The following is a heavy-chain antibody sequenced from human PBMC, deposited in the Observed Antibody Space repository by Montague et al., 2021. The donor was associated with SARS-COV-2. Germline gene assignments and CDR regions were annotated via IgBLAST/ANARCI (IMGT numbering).Heavy chain of an antibody. CDR3: VRYSGWFYFVF. CDR2: TYSRTKWYS. J-gene: IGHJ4*02. CDR1: GDSVSRHSVG. V-gene: IGHV6-1*01. D-gene: IGHD6-19*01. Sequence: CAISGDSVSRHSVGCGWIQQSTSVGLVSLIRTYSRTKWYSDYAPSVRGRLTVNPDASKNEFSLELNYVTPEDTAVYYCVRYSGWFYFVFWGQGTLVTVS.